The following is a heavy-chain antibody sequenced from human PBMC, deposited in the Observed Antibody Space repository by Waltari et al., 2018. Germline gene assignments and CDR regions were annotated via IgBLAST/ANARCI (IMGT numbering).Heavy chain of an antibody. CDR3: ARGYRGLYFDY. CDR1: GRSITSYY. V-gene: IGHV4-59*01. D-gene: IGHD5-18*01. CDR2: IYYCGST. Sequence: VQLQASSLGLVKPSETLSLTCTVFGRSITSYYWSWIRQPPGKGLEWIGYIYYCGSTNYNPSLKSRVTISVDTSKNQCSLKLSSVTAADTAVYYCARGYRGLYFDYWGQGTLVTVSS. J-gene: IGHJ4*02.